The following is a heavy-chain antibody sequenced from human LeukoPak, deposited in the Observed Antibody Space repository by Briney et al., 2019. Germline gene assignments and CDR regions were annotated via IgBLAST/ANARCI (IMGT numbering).Heavy chain of an antibody. D-gene: IGHD2-2*03. V-gene: IGHV3-48*01. CDR1: GFTFSSYW. J-gene: IGHJ3*02. CDR2: IHESSGVV. Sequence: PGGSLRLSCAASGFTFSSYWMHWVRQAPGKGLEWVSCIHESSGVVYYADSVKGRFTISRDNSKNTLYLQMNSLRAEDTAVYYCARVDDLDAFDMWGQGTMVTVSS. CDR3: ARVDDLDAFDM.